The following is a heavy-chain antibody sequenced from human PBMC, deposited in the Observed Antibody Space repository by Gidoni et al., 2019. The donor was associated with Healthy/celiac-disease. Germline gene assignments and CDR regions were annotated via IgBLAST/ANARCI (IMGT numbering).Heavy chain of an antibody. Sequence: QITLKESGPTLVKPTQNLTLTCTFSGFSLSTSGVGVGWIRQPPGKALEWLALIYWNDDKRYSPSLKSRLTITKDTSKNQVVLTMTNMDPVDTATYYCAHRSGQYYDSSGYYYDYWGQGTLVTVSS. CDR1: GFSLSTSGVG. V-gene: IGHV2-5*01. CDR3: AHRSGQYYDSSGYYYDY. D-gene: IGHD3-22*01. CDR2: IYWNDDK. J-gene: IGHJ4*02.